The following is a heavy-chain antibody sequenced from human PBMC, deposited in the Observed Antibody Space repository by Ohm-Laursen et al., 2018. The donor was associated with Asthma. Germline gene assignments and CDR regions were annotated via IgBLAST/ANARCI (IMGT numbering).Heavy chain of an antibody. V-gene: IGHV3-23*01. J-gene: IGHJ4*02. CDR1: GFTFSSYG. CDR2: ISGSGGST. CDR3: ARSRYYGSGSYAKFDY. D-gene: IGHD3-10*01. Sequence: SLRLSCAASGFTFSSYGMHWVRQAPGKGLEWVSAISGSGGSTYYADSVKGRFTISRDNSKNTLYLQMNSLRAEDTAVYYCARSRYYGSGSYAKFDYWGQGTLVTVSS.